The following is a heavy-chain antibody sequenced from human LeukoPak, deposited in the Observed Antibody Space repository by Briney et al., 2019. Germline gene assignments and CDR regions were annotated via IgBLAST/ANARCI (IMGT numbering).Heavy chain of an antibody. CDR1: VDILSSKSDT. D-gene: IGHD1-1*01. CDR2: TYYRSKLYS. V-gene: IGHV6-1*01. CDR3: ARGPGTLHY. Sequence: SQTLSLTCTISVDILSSKSDTGHWIRQSPSKGLEWLGRTYYRSKLYSPYAPSVKGRMTNKADTTKNQVSLQLNSVTRDDTAVYSCARGPGTLHYWGEGTLVSVSS. J-gene: IGHJ4*02.